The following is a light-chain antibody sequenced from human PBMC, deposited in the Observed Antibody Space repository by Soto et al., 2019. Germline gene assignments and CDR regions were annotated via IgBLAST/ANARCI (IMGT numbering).Light chain of an antibody. Sequence: QPALTQPPSASGSPGQSVTISCTGTKNDIGVYDFVSWYQHHPGKAPRLIIYEVVQRPSGVPDRFSGSKSGNTASLTVSGLQDADEADYFCKSYAGSNTYVFGSGTKLTVL. CDR3: KSYAGSNTYV. V-gene: IGLV2-8*01. CDR1: KNDIGVYDF. J-gene: IGLJ1*01. CDR2: EVV.